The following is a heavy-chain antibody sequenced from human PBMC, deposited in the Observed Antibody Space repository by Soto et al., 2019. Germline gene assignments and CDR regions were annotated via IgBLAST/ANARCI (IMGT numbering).Heavy chain of an antibody. CDR3: AQGATGYYGSGSYIPVEYFDY. Sequence: QVQLVESGGGVVQPGRALRLSCAASGFTFSSYGMHWVRQAPGKGLEWVAVISYDGSNKYYADSVKGRFTISRDNSKNTLYLQMNSLRAEDTAVYYCAQGATGYYGSGSYIPVEYFDYWGQGTLVTVSS. J-gene: IGHJ4*02. D-gene: IGHD3-10*01. CDR1: GFTFSSYG. V-gene: IGHV3-30*18. CDR2: ISYDGSNK.